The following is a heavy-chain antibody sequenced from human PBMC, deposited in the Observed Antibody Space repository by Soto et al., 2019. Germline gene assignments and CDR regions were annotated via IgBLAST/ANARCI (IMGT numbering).Heavy chain of an antibody. CDR2: VYYSGST. CDR1: GGSVSSSDNY. Sequence: PSETLSLTCTVSGGSVSSSDNYWSWIRQPPGRGLEWIGYVYYSGSTDYNPSLKSRVTISVDKSKNQFSLQLSSVTAADTAVYFCARVGRPHGRLLLPIYYLDKWGQGTLVTVSS. CDR3: ARVGRPHGRLLLPIYYLDK. J-gene: IGHJ4*02. D-gene: IGHD3-22*01. V-gene: IGHV4-61*08.